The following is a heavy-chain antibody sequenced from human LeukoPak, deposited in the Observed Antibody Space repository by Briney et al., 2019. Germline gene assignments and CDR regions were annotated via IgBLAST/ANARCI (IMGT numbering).Heavy chain of an antibody. CDR1: GVSVSSGSSY. V-gene: IGHV4-61*01. D-gene: IGHD6-19*01. CDR2: VYYSGST. CDR3: ARGGYSSGWYFDY. Sequence: PSETLSLTCTVSGVSVSSGSSYWNWLRQPPGKGLEWIGYVYYSGSTNYNPSLKSRVTISVDTSKNQFSLKLRSVTAADTAVYYCARGGYSSGWYFDYWGQGTLVTVSS. J-gene: IGHJ4*02.